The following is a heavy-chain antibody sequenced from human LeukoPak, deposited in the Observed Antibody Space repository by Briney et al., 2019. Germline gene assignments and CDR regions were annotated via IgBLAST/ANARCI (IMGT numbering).Heavy chain of an antibody. D-gene: IGHD5-24*01. CDR2: IKQDGSEP. Sequence: GGPLRLSCAASGLPFSNYWMNWVRQAPGKGLECLGNIKQDGSEPYYADPLKARFTISRDNAKNSLYLQMNSLRAEDTAVYYCARETPRRGETRDGYRWGQGTLVTVSS. V-gene: IGHV3-7*01. J-gene: IGHJ4*02. CDR1: GLPFSNYW. CDR3: ARETPRRGETRDGYR.